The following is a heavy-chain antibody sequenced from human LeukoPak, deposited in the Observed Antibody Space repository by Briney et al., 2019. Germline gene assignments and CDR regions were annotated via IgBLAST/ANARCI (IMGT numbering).Heavy chain of an antibody. CDR2: IYYSGST. J-gene: IGHJ3*02. V-gene: IGHV4-59*01. Sequence: PSETLSLTCTVSGGSISSYYWSWIRQPPGKGLEWIGYIYYSGSTNYNPSLKSRVTISVDTSKNQFSLKLSSVTAADTAVYYCASDGSGWADDAFDIWGHGTMVTVSS. CDR1: GGSISSYY. CDR3: ASDGSGWADDAFDI. D-gene: IGHD6-19*01.